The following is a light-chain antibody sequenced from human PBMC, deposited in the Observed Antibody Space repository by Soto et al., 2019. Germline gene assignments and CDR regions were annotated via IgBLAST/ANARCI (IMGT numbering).Light chain of an antibody. V-gene: IGKV1-39*01. CDR1: QTVXRC. CDR2: EAS. Sequence: DIQLTQYPSWLSASAGDRVTITCRSSQTVXRCVGWSQQKPERAPQVLXYEASSWQRGVPSRLSGSGSGKDFPLTISSLQPDDFSTYYCQQSYRTPLTFGGGTKVDIK. CDR3: QQSYRTPLT. J-gene: IGKJ4*01.